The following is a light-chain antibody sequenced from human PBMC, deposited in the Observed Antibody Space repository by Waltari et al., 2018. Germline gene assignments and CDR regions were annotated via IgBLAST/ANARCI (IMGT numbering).Light chain of an antibody. J-gene: IGLJ3*02. CDR2: EVN. CDR1: SRDVGAYDH. Sequence: QSALTQPASLSGSPGQSITIPCPGSSRDVGAYDHVSWYRQHPGKVPKVLIYEVNKRPSGVSNRFSGSKSGNTASLTISGLQAEDEADYYCCSYTIGNTFWVFGGGTKLTVL. V-gene: IGLV2-23*02. CDR3: CSYTIGNTFWV.